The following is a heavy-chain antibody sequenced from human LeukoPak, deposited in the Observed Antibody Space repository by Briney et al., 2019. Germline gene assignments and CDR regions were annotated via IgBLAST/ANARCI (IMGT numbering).Heavy chain of an antibody. CDR2: IRYDGSNK. D-gene: IGHD3-22*01. Sequence: GGSLRLSCAASGFTFSSYGMHWVRQAPGKGLEWVAFIRYDGSNKYYADSVKGRFTISRDNSKNTLYLQMNSLRAEDTAVYYCAKDLGEYDSNPSTYWGQGTLVTVSS. CDR3: AKDLGEYDSNPSTY. CDR1: GFTFSSYG. V-gene: IGHV3-30*02. J-gene: IGHJ4*02.